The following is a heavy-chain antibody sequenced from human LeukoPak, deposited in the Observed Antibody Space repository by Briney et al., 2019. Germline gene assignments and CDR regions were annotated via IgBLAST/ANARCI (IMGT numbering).Heavy chain of an antibody. CDR2: IYYSGST. CDR1: VYSINTYY. Sequence: PSETLSLTCTISVYSINTYYWNWIRQPPGKGLEWIGYIYYSGSTKYNPSLQSRVTISLDTSKKLFSLKLNSVTAADTAVYYCARSEGVYYGSGSSGSYYPHWFDPWGQGILVTVSS. D-gene: IGHD3-10*01. V-gene: IGHV4-59*01. CDR3: ARSEGVYYGSGSSGSYYPHWFDP. J-gene: IGHJ5*02.